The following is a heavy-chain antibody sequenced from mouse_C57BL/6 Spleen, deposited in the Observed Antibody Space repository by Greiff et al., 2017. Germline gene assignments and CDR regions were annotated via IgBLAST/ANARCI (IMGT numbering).Heavy chain of an antibody. D-gene: IGHD2-1*01. CDR1: GFNIKDYY. CDR2: IDPEDGDT. J-gene: IGHJ2*01. Sequence: VHVKQSGAELVRPGASVKLSCTASGFNIKDYYMHWVKQRPEQGLEWIGRIDPEDGDTEYAPKFQGKATMTADTSSNTAYLQLSSLTSEDTAVYYCTIYWRWYFDYWGQGTTLTVSS. CDR3: TIYWRWYFDY. V-gene: IGHV14-1*01.